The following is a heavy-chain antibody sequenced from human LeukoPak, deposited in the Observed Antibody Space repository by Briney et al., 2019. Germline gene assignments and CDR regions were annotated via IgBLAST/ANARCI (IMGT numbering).Heavy chain of an antibody. V-gene: IGHV3-23*01. CDR2: ISGSGGST. CDR1: GFTFSSYA. CDR3: AKDTGTILLRPTLSFDY. D-gene: IGHD1/OR15-1a*01. Sequence: PGGSLRLSCAASGFTFSSYAMSWVRQAPGKGLEWVSAISGSGGSTYYADSVKGRFTIFRDNSKNTLYLQMNSLRAEDTAVYYCAKDTGTILLRPTLSFDYWGQGTLVTVSS. J-gene: IGHJ4*02.